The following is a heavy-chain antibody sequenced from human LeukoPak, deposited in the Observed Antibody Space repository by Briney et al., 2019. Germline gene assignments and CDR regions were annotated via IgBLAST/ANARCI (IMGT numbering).Heavy chain of an antibody. CDR1: GFIFTRDS. CDR2: INGGGSPI. V-gene: IGHV3-48*01. J-gene: IGHJ6*03. D-gene: IGHD6-25*01. CDR3: ARFAAGGSYYYMDV. Sequence: PGGSLRLSCAASGFIFTRDSMNWVRQAPGKGLEWVAYINGGGSPIYYADSVRGRFTISRDNAKNSLYLQMNSLRADDTAVYYCARFAAGGSYYYMDVWGKGTTVTVSS.